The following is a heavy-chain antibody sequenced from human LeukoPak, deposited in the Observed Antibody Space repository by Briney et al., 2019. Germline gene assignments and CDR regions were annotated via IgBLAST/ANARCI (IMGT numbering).Heavy chain of an antibody. J-gene: IGHJ4*02. D-gene: IGHD2-2*01. Sequence: SVKVSCKASGGTFSSYAISWVRQAPGQGLEWMGGIIPIFGTANYAQKFQGRVTITADESTSTAYMELSSLRSEDTAVCYCARGVPAAPYYFDYWGQGTLVTVSS. CDR2: IIPIFGTA. V-gene: IGHV1-69*13. CDR3: ARGVPAAPYYFDY. CDR1: GGTFSSYA.